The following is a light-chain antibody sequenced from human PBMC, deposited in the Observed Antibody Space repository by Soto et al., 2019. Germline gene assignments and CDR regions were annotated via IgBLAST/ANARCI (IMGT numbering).Light chain of an antibody. Sequence: DIQMTQSPSTLSASVGDRVIITCRASQSISRWLAWYKQKPGKAPKLLIYDAAGLESGVPSRFSGSGSGTEFTLTIGSLQPDDFATYYCQQYNSSSQTFGQGTKVEIK. V-gene: IGKV1-5*01. CDR3: QQYNSSSQT. CDR1: QSISRW. J-gene: IGKJ1*01. CDR2: DAA.